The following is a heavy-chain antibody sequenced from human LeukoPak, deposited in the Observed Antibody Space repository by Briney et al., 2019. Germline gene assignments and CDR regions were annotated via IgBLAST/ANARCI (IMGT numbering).Heavy chain of an antibody. J-gene: IGHJ4*01. V-gene: IGHV3-9*01. D-gene: IGHD2-21*02. CDR3: VKVGCGGDCYFDR. Sequence: PGRSLRLSCAASRFTFDDYAMHWVRQAPGKGLEWVSGISWNSGSIGYADSVKGRFTISRDNAKNSLYLQMNSLRAEDTALYYCVKVGCGGDCYFDRWGHGTQVTVSS. CDR1: RFTFDDYA. CDR2: ISWNSGSI.